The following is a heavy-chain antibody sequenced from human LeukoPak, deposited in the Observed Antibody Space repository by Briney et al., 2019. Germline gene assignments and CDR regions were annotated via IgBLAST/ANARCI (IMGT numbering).Heavy chain of an antibody. Sequence: ASVKVSCKASGYTFTDYYMHWVRQAPGQGLEWMGWISPNSGDTNYAQKFQGRVTMTRDTSISTAYMELSRLRSDDTAVYYCARDTTVVLYYFDYWGQGTLVTVSS. CDR3: ARDTTVVLYYFDY. CDR2: ISPNSGDT. V-gene: IGHV1-2*02. D-gene: IGHD4-23*01. J-gene: IGHJ4*02. CDR1: GYTFTDYY.